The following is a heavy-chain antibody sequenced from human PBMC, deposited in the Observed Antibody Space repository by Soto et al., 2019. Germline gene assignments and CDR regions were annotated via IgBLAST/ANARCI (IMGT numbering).Heavy chain of an antibody. CDR1: GFTFSSYG. CDR2: ISYDGGLQ. J-gene: IGHJ4*02. V-gene: IGHV3-30*03. D-gene: IGHD5-18*01. CDR3: VSDRGYGHASVPYS. Sequence: QAQLVESGGGVVQPGRPLRLSCAASGFTFSSYGMHWVRQAPGTGLEWVAVISYDGGLQHYADSVKGRFTISRDNSKNMVLLQMHSLRAEDTAVYYCVSDRGYGHASVPYSWGQGTLVSVSS.